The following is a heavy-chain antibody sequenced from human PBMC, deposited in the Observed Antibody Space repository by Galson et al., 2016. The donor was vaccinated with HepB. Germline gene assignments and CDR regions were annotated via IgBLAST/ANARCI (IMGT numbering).Heavy chain of an antibody. CDR1: GFTFSQRG. CDR2: DSMDGRRK. CDR3: AKRHEYCPPVGCSVDS. V-gene: IGHV3-30*18. Sequence: SLRLSRAASGFTFSQRGMHWVRQAPGKGLEWVAADSMDGRRKFYADSVKGRFTISRDNSNNMLFLQMSSLRVDDTAVYYCAKRHEYCPPVGCSVDSWGQGTLVSVSS. J-gene: IGHJ4*02. D-gene: IGHD2/OR15-2a*01.